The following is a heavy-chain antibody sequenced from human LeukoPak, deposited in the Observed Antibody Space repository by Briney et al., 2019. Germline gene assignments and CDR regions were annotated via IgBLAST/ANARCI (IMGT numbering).Heavy chain of an antibody. CDR1: GYTFTSYD. Sequence: ASVKVSCKASGYTFTSYDINWVRQATGQGLEWMGWMNPNSGNTGYAQKFQGRVTITRNTSISTAYMELSSLRSEDTAVYYCARSAPPYYYDSSGIVAFDIWGQGTMVTVSS. CDR3: ARSAPPYYYDSSGIVAFDI. CDR2: MNPNSGNT. J-gene: IGHJ3*02. D-gene: IGHD3-22*01. V-gene: IGHV1-8*03.